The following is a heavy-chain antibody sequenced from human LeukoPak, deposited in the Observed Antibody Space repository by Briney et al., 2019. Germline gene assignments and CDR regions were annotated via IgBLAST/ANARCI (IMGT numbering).Heavy chain of an antibody. V-gene: IGHV3-23*01. Sequence: GGSLRLSCAASGFTFSDYYMTWIRQAPGKGLEWVAAISDSGITTYYADSVKGRFTISRDNSRNTLYLQMNSLRAEDTAVYYCARGSTVFGVGKFDYWGQGTLVTVSS. CDR1: GFTFSDYY. D-gene: IGHD3-3*01. CDR3: ARGSTVFGVGKFDY. J-gene: IGHJ4*02. CDR2: ISDSGITT.